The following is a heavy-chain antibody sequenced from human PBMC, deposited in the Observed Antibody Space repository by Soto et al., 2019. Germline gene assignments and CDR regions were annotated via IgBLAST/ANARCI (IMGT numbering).Heavy chain of an antibody. J-gene: IGHJ5*02. CDR1: GGSLSSGAYY. D-gene: IGHD3-3*02. V-gene: IGHV4-30-4*08. CDR3: ARHLFSRGDWFDP. CDR2: IYYSGST. Sequence: SETLSLTCTVSGGSLSSGAYYWGWIRQPPGKGLEWIGYIYYSGSTYYNPSLKSRVTISVDTSKNQFSLKLSSVTAADTAVYYCARHLFSRGDWFDPWGQGTLVTVSS.